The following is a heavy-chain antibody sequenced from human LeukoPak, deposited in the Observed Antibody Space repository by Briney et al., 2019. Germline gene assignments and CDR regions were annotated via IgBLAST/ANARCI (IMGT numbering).Heavy chain of an antibody. CDR3: ARGRPHGNDY. J-gene: IGHJ4*02. V-gene: IGHV3-74*01. Sequence: GGSLRLSCGASGFTFSSYWMNWVRQAPGKGLVWVSRIASDGSSTTYADSVKGRFSISRDNAKNTLYLQMNSLRVEDTAVYYCARGRPHGNDYWGQGTLVTVSS. CDR2: IASDGSST. CDR1: GFTFSSYW. D-gene: IGHD4-23*01.